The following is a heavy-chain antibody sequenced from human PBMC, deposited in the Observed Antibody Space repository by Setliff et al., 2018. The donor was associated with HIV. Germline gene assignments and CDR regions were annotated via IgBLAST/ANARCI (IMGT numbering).Heavy chain of an antibody. D-gene: IGHD6-19*01. Sequence: PSETLSLTCAVSGYSISSGYFWGWIRQPPGKGLEWIGSIYHSGSTNYNPSLKSRVTISVDTSKNQFSLKLNSVTAADTAVYYCARAYSSGWRDAFDIWGQGTMVTVSS. CDR3: ARAYSSGWRDAFDI. V-gene: IGHV4-38-2*01. J-gene: IGHJ3*02. CDR1: GYSISSGYF. CDR2: IYHSGST.